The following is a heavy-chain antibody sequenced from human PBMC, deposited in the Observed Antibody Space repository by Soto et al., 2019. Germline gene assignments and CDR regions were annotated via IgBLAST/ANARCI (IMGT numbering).Heavy chain of an antibody. J-gene: IGHJ5*02. CDR2: ISSSSSYI. D-gene: IGHD3-16*01. CDR3: ASWGSLTIFDP. Sequence: EVQLVESGGGLVKPGGSLRLSCAASGFTFSSYSMNWVRQAPGKGLEWVSSISSSSSYIYYADSVKGRFTISRDNAKNSLYLQMNILRAEDTSVYYCASWGSLTIFDPWGQGTLVTVSS. V-gene: IGHV3-21*01. CDR1: GFTFSSYS.